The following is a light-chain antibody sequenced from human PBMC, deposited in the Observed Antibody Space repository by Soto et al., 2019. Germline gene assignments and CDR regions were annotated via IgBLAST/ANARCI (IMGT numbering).Light chain of an antibody. CDR2: YDD. V-gene: IGLV1-36*01. CDR1: NSNIGNNA. Sequence: QSVLTQPPSVSEVPRQRVSISCSGTNSNIGNNAVNWYQQLPGKTPKLLIYYDDLLPSGVSDRFSGSKSGTSASLALSGLQSEDEAVYYCAAWDDSLNGVIFGGGTKLTVL. CDR3: AAWDDSLNGVI. J-gene: IGLJ2*01.